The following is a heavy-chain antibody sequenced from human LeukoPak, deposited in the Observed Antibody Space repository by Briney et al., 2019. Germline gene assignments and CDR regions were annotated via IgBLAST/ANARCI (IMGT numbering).Heavy chain of an antibody. J-gene: IGHJ4*02. CDR3: ARGLGDRGY. D-gene: IGHD2-21*02. CDR1: GGSFSGYY. CDR2: INHSGST. V-gene: IGHV4-34*01. Sequence: SESLSLTCAVYGGSFSGYYWSWIRQPPGKGLEWIGEINHSGSTNYNPSLKSRVTISVDTSKNQFSLKLSSVTAADTAVYYCARGLGDRGYWGQGTLVTVSS.